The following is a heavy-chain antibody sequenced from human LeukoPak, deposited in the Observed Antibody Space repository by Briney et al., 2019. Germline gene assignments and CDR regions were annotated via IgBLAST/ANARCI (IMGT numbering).Heavy chain of an antibody. CDR1: GGSFSGYY. CDR2: INHSGST. V-gene: IGHV4-34*01. CDR3: ARSKTARVLDY. Sequence: SETLSLTCAVYGGSFSGYYWSWIPQPPGKGLEWIGEINHSGSTNYNPSLKSRVTISVDTSKNQFSLKLSSVTAADTAVYYCARSKTARVLDYWGQGTLVTVSS. D-gene: IGHD3-16*01. J-gene: IGHJ4*02.